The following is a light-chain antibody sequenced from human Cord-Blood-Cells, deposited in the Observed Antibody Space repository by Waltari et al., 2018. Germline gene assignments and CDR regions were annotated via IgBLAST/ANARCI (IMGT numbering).Light chain of an antibody. Sequence: DIVMTQSPLSLPVTPGEPASISCRSSQSLLHSNGYNYLDWYQQKPGQSPQLLIYLGSNRASGVPDRFSGSGSGTDFKLKISRVEAEDVGVYYCMQALQTPRTFGQGAKVEIK. CDR2: LGS. CDR3: MQALQTPRT. V-gene: IGKV2-28*01. CDR1: QSLLHSNGYNY. J-gene: IGKJ1*01.